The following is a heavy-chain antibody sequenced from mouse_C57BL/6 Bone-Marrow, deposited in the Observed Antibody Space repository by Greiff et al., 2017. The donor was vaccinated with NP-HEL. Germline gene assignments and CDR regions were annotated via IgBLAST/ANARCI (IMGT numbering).Heavy chain of an antibody. CDR3: ARDSYDYDRDYAMDY. Sequence: EVQVVESGGGLVQSGRSLRLSCATSGFTFSDFYMEWVRQAPGKGLEWIAASRNKANDYTTEYSASVKGRFIVSRDTSQSILYLQMNALRAEDTAIYYCARDSYDYDRDYAMDYWGQGTSVTVSS. CDR1: GFTFSDFY. V-gene: IGHV7-1*01. J-gene: IGHJ4*01. CDR2: SRNKANDYTT. D-gene: IGHD2-4*01.